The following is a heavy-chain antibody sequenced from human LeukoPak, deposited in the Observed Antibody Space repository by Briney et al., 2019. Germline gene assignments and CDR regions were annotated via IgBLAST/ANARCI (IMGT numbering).Heavy chain of an antibody. Sequence: GGSLRLSCTASGFNLSRYWMSWVRQAPGKGLEWVADIKGDGSKKYYADSVKGRFTISRDNAENSLYLQMNSLRGEDRAVYYCTRHYDILTGYYGGAFDIWGQGTMVTVSS. V-gene: IGHV3-7*05. CDR3: TRHYDILTGYYGGAFDI. CDR1: GFNLSRYW. J-gene: IGHJ3*02. CDR2: IKGDGSKK. D-gene: IGHD3-9*01.